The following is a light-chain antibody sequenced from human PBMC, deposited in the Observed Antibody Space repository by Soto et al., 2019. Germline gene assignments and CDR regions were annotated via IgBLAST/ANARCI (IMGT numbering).Light chain of an antibody. J-gene: IGLJ3*02. CDR1: SSDVGSYDL. CDR2: EVT. V-gene: IGLV2-23*02. CDR3: CSYAGSITYWV. Sequence: QSALTQPASVSGSPGQSITISCTGSSSDVGSYDLVSWYQQHPGKAPKLIIYEVTQRPSGVSIRFSGSKSGITSSLTISGLQAEEEADYYCCSYAGSITYWVFGGGTKLTVL.